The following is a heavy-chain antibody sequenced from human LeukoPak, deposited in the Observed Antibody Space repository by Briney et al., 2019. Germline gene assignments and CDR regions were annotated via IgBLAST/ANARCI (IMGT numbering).Heavy chain of an antibody. V-gene: IGHV4-39*01. CDR3: ARQTYGSGSYYNYLAPYYYYYMDV. Sequence: SETLSLTCTVSGGSISSSSYYWGWIRQPPGKGLEWIGSIYYSGSTYYNPSLKSRVTISVDTSKNQFSLKLSSVTAADTAVYYCARQTYGSGSYYNYLAPYYYYYMDVWGKGTTVTISS. J-gene: IGHJ6*03. D-gene: IGHD3-10*01. CDR1: GGSISSSSYY. CDR2: IYYSGST.